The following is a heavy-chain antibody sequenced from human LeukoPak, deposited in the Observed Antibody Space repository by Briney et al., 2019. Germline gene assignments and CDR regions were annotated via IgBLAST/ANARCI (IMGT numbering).Heavy chain of an antibody. V-gene: IGHV3-7*01. J-gene: IGHJ4*02. CDR2: IKQVGSEK. CDR3: ARDDYYGSGSFDY. Sequence: GGSLRLSCAASGFTFSSYWMSWVRQAPGKGLEWVANIKQVGSEKYYVDSVKGRFTISRDNAKNSLYLQMNSLRAEDTAVYYCARDDYYGSGSFDYWGQGTLVTVSS. CDR1: GFTFSSYW. D-gene: IGHD3-10*01.